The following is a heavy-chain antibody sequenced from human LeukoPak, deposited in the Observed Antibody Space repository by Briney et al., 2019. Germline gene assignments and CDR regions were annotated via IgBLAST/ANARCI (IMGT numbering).Heavy chain of an antibody. V-gene: IGHV3-74*03. Sequence: PGGSLRLSCAASGFAFSTYWMHWVRQAPGKGLVWVSRIKSDGSSTTYADFVKGRFTVSRDNAKNTLYLQMSSRRAEDTARYFCARVGGRGSIGGDCWGQGTLVTVSS. D-gene: IGHD3-10*01. CDR1: GFAFSTYW. CDR2: IKSDGSST. J-gene: IGHJ4*02. CDR3: ARVGGRGSIGGDC.